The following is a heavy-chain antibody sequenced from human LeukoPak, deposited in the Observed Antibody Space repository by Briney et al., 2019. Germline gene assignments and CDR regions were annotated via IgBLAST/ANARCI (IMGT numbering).Heavy chain of an antibody. CDR3: ARVIMTAVVVSWGSYYGMDV. D-gene: IGHD2-15*01. CDR2: VYHSGNT. CDR1: GGSFSGYY. V-gene: IGHV4-34*01. Sequence: PSETLSLTCAVYGGSFSGYYWSWIRQPPGKGLEWIGEVYHSGNTNYNPSLKSRVTISVDTSKNQFSLKLSSVTAADTAVYYCARVIMTAVVVSWGSYYGMDVWGQGTTVTVSS. J-gene: IGHJ6*02.